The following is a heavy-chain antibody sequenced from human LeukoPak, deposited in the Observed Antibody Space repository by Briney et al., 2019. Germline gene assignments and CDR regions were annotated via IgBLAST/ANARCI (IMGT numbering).Heavy chain of an antibody. D-gene: IGHD2-2*01. Sequence: VASVKVSCKASGYTFTSYGISWVRQAPGQGLEWMGWISAYNGNTNYAQKLQGGVTMTTDTSTSTAYMELRSLRSDDTAVYYCARDRRAYCSSTSCYGHYWGQGTLVTVSS. CDR3: ARDRRAYCSSTSCYGHY. J-gene: IGHJ4*02. CDR1: GYTFTSYG. V-gene: IGHV1-18*01. CDR2: ISAYNGNT.